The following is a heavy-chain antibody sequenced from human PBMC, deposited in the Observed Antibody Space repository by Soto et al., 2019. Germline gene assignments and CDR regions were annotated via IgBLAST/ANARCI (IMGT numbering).Heavy chain of an antibody. D-gene: IGHD1-1*01. CDR3: ARDNPSTGTTLEYNWFDP. Sequence: SQTLSLTCAISGDSVSSNSAAWNWIRQSPSRGLEWLGRTYYRSKWYNDYAESVKSRITINPDTSKNPFSLQLNSVTAEDTAVYYRARDNPSTGTTLEYNWFDPWGQGTLVTVSS. CDR1: GDSVSSNSAA. V-gene: IGHV6-1*01. J-gene: IGHJ5*02. CDR2: TYYRSKWYN.